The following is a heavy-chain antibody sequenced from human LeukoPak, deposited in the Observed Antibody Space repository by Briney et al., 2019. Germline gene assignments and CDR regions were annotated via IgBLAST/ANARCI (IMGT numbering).Heavy chain of an antibody. CDR3: ARDLKTDYFDS. V-gene: IGHV3-64*04. CDR2: ISYNGDTT. J-gene: IGHJ4*02. CDR1: GFTFSRHN. Sequence: GGSLRLSCSGSGFTFSRHNMHWVRQAPGKGLEYVSAISYNGDTTYYVDSVKGRFSISRDNSKNTLYLQMNSLRAEDTAVYYCARDLKTDYFDSWGQGTLVTVSS.